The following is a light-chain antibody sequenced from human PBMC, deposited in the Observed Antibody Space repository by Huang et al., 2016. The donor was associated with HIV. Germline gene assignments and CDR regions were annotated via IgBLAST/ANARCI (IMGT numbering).Light chain of an antibody. CDR3: QLRTNRPPRYT. Sequence: EIVLTQSPATLSLSPGERATLSCRACQSVSGYLAWYQQKPGQPPRLLIYITSHRAACSPVRFSGSGSGTDFTLTISSLEPEDFAIYYCQLRTNRPPRYTFGQGTKLEI. CDR1: QSVSGY. V-gene: IGKV3-11*01. CDR2: ITS. J-gene: IGKJ2*01.